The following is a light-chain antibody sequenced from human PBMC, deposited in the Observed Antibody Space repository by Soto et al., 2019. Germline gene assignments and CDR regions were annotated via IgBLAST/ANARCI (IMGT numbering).Light chain of an antibody. V-gene: IGLV2-8*01. CDR2: EVT. CDR3: SSFAGGGNPVL. J-gene: IGLJ2*01. CDR1: SSDVGGYNY. Sequence: QSALTQPPSASGSLGQSVTSSCTGTSSDVGGYNYVSWHQQHPGKAPKVMIYEVTKRPPGVPDRFSGSKPGNTASLTGSGLQAEDEADYYCSSFAGGGNPVLLGGGTKLPVL.